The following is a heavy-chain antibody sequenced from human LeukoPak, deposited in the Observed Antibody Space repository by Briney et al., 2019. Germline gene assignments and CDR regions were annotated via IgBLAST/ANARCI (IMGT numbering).Heavy chain of an antibody. D-gene: IGHD3-22*01. J-gene: IGHJ6*03. V-gene: IGHV3-21*01. CDR2: ISSSSSYI. CDR3: ARDRNYYDSSGYYYRGYYYYYYMDV. Sequence: GGSLRLSCAASGFTFSSYEMNWVRQAPGKGLEWVSSISSSSSYIYYADSVKGRFTISRDNAKNSLYLQMNSLRAEDTAVYYCARDRNYYDSSGYYYRGYYYYYYMDVWGKGTTVTVSS. CDR1: GFTFSSYE.